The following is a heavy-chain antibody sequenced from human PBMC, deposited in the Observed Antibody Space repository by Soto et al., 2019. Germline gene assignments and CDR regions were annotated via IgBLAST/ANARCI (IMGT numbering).Heavy chain of an antibody. V-gene: IGHV3-33*01. D-gene: IGHD6-19*01. CDR2: ICYDGGNK. Sequence: QVQLVESGGGVVQPGRSLRLSCAASGFNFSSYVMHWVRQAPGKGLEWVAVICYDGGNKYSADSVKGRFTISRDNSKNTLYLQMNSLRAEDTAVYYCARDGQWLPRDGLRSSYYFDYWGQGTLVTVSS. CDR1: GFNFSSYV. J-gene: IGHJ4*02. CDR3: ARDGQWLPRDGLRSSYYFDY.